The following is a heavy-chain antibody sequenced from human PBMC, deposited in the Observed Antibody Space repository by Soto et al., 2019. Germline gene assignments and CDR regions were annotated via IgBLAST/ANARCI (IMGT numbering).Heavy chain of an antibody. J-gene: IGHJ5*02. D-gene: IGHD3-10*01. CDR2: ISYSGST. Sequence: QLHLQESGPGLVKPSETLSLTCTVSCCSISSSSYYWGWIRQPPAKGLVWIGIISYSGSTYYNPALKSRVTISVDTSKNLFSLKLSSVTAADTAVYYWARHSYYYGSTYCCWLAPWGQGTLVTVSS. CDR3: ARHSYYYGSTYCCWLAP. V-gene: IGHV4-39*01. CDR1: CCSISSSSYY.